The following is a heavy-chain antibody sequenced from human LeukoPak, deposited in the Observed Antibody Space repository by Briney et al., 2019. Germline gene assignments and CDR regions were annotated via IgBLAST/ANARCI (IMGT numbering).Heavy chain of an antibody. Sequence: GGSLGLSCAASGFTFSSYSMNWVRQAPGKGLEWVSSISSSSSYIYYADSVKGRFTISRDNAKNSLYLQMNSQRAEDTAVYYCASDPTPLYSYGYEVDYWGQGTLVTVSS. CDR3: ASDPTPLYSYGYEVDY. CDR1: GFTFSSYS. D-gene: IGHD5-18*01. J-gene: IGHJ4*02. V-gene: IGHV3-21*01. CDR2: ISSSSSYI.